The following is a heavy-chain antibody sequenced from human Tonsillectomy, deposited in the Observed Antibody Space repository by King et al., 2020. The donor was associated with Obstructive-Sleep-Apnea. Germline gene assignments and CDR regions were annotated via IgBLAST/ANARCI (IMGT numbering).Heavy chain of an antibody. CDR2: IYYSGSA. Sequence: VQLQESGPGLVKPSQTLSLTCTVSGGSISSGDYYWSWIRQPPGKGLEWIGYIYYSGSAYYSPSLKSRLTMSVDTSKNPFSLNMSSVTAADTAVYYCASVXPSAMVDYWGQGTLVIVSS. D-gene: IGHD5-18*01. V-gene: IGHV4-30-4*01. CDR3: ASVXPSAMVDY. CDR1: GGSISSGDYY. J-gene: IGHJ4*02.